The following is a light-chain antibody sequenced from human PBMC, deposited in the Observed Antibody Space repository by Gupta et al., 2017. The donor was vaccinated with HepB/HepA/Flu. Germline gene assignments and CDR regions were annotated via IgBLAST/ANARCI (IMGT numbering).Light chain of an antibody. CDR3: QHGYITIS. J-gene: IGKJ4*01. CDR2: NAS. CDR1: QNIGRY. V-gene: IGKV1-39*01. Sequence: DIQVTQSPSSLSASVGARITITCRASQNIGRYLNWYQQSPGKAPKLLIYNASRLESGIPSRFIGSGSRTDFTLTSSRRQPEDFANYYCQHGYITISFGGGTKVEI.